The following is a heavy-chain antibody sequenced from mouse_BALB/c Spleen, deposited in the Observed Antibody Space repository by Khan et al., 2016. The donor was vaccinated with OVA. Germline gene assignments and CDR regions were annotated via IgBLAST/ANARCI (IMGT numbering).Heavy chain of an antibody. CDR1: GFNIKDTY. J-gene: IGHJ1*01. Sequence: LKESGAELVKPGASVWLSFTASGFNIKDTYIHWVKQRPEQGLEWIGRISPANGNTKYDPKFQDKATITSDTSSNTSYLQLSSLTSEDTAVSYYAHPANDARCFEVWGAGTTVTVSS. CDR3: AHPANDARCFEV. CDR2: ISPANGNT. D-gene: IGHD3-1*01. V-gene: IGHV14-3*02.